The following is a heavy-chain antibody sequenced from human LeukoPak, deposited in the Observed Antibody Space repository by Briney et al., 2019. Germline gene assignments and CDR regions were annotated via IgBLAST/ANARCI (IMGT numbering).Heavy chain of an antibody. D-gene: IGHD3-10*01. CDR2: IHYSGST. V-gene: IGHV4-59*08. J-gene: IGHJ4*01. Sequence: SETLSLTCTVSGGSISSYHWSWIRQPPGKGLEWIGYIHYSGSTNYNPSLKSRVTISEDTSKNQFSLKLSSVTAADTAVYYCARLGKRGQNDHWGQGALVTVSS. CDR1: GGSISSYH. CDR3: ARLGKRGQNDH.